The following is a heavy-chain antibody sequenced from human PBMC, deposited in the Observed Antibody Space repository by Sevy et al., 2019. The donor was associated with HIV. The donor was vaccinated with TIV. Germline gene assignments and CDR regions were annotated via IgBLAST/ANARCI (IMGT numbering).Heavy chain of an antibody. CDR1: GYTFSDHF. D-gene: IGHD5-18*01. V-gene: IGHV1-2*02. CDR3: ETHGGYRYGSLLDY. CDR2: INPNSGDT. J-gene: IGHJ4*02. Sequence: ASVKVSCKASGYTFSDHFIHWVRQAPGQGLEWMGWINPNSGDTKYAQNFHGRVTLTRDTSIGSGYMELTSLRSDDTAVYYCETHGGYRYGSLLDYWGQGTLVTVSS.